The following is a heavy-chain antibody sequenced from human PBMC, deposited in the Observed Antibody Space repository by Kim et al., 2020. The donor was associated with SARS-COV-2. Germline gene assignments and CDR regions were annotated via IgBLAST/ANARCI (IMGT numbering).Heavy chain of an antibody. Sequence: KGRFTISRDNGKNTLYLQMNSLRAEDTAVYYCARGEYCSSTSCYHTEGDYWGQGTLVTVSS. V-gene: IGHV3-74*01. J-gene: IGHJ4*02. CDR3: ARGEYCSSTSCYHTEGDY. D-gene: IGHD2-2*01.